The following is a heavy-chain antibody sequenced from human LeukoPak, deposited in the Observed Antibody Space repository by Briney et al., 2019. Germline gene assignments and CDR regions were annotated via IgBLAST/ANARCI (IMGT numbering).Heavy chain of an antibody. CDR1: GDSISSGSFY. D-gene: IGHD1/OR15-1a*01. CDR3: ARGAGTRSGTFDI. J-gene: IGHJ3*02. CDR2: IHTSGST. Sequence: SETLSLTCTVSGDSISSGSFYWSWTRQPAGKGLEWIGRIHTSGSTSYSPSLKSRVTMSIDASKNQFSLKLNSVTATDTAVYYRARGAGTRSGTFDIWGQGTMVTVSS. V-gene: IGHV4-61*02.